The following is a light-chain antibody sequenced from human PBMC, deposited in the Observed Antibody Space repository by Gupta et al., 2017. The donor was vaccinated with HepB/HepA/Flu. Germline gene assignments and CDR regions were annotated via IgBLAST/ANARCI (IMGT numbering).Light chain of an antibody. V-gene: IGLV3-16*01. CDR3: LSADSSGTYPRV. Sequence: SYELTQPPSVSVSLGQMARITCSGEALPKKYAYWYQQKPGQFPVLVIYKDSERPSGSPERFSGSSSGTIVTLTISGVQAEDEADYYCLSADSSGTYPRVFGGGTKLTVL. CDR2: KDS. CDR1: ALPKKY. J-gene: IGLJ2*01.